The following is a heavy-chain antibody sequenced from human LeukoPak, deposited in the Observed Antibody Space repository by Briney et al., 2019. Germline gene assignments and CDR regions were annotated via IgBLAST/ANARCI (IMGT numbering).Heavy chain of an antibody. J-gene: IGHJ4*02. CDR1: GISIGSHY. CDR2: VYNSGTT. CDR3: ARDAF. V-gene: IGHV4-59*11. Sequence: SETLSLICNVSGISIGSHYWNWFRQSPGMGLEWIGCVYNSGTTTYHPSLTRRVSISVDPSANQYSLKMTSVTAADTAIYYCARDAFWGQGILVTVSS.